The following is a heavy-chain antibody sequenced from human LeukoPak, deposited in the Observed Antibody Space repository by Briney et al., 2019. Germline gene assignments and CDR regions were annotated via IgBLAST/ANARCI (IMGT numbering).Heavy chain of an antibody. D-gene: IGHD3-10*01. CDR1: GFTVSSNY. CDR3: ARGTYGSGSYYPDY. CDR2: IYSGGST. Sequence: PGGSLRLSCAASGFTVSSNYMSWVRQAPGKGLEWVSVIYSGGSTYYADSVKGRFTISRHNSKNTLYLQMNSLRAEDTAVYCCARGTYGSGSYYPDYWGQGTLVTVSS. V-gene: IGHV3-53*04. J-gene: IGHJ4*02.